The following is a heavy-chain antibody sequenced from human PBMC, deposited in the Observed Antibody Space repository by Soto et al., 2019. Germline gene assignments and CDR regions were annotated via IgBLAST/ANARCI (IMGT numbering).Heavy chain of an antibody. Sequence: SETLSLTCTVSGGSISSYYWSWIRQPPGKGLEWIGYIYYSGSTNYNPSLKSRVTISVDMSKNQFSLKLSSVTAAGTAVYYCARRYGPGFDYWGQGTLVTVSS. CDR2: IYYSGST. CDR3: ARRYGPGFDY. V-gene: IGHV4-59*08. D-gene: IGHD4-17*01. CDR1: GGSISSYY. J-gene: IGHJ4*02.